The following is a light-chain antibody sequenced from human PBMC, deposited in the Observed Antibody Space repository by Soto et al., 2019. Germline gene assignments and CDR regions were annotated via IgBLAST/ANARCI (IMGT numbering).Light chain of an antibody. J-gene: IGKJ4*01. Sequence: DIQMTQSPSSLSTSVGDIVTITCRASQSISTYLNWYQQKPGKAPKLLIYDETSLQSGVPSRFSGSGSGTDFTLTISSLQPGDVATYYCQQSYRTPRTFGGGTKVDIK. CDR2: DET. V-gene: IGKV1-39*01. CDR3: QQSYRTPRT. CDR1: QSISTY.